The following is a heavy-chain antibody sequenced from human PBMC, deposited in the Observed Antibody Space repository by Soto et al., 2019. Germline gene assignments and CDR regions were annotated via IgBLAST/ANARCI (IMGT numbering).Heavy chain of an antibody. CDR3: ASLGYYYDSSGYPLRPFVY. Sequence: GGSLRLSCADSGFTFSSYSMNWVRQAPGKGLEWVSYISSSSSTIYYADSVKGRFTISRDNAKNSLYLQMNSLRDEDTAVYYGASLGYYYDSSGYPLRPFVYWGQGTLVTVSS. CDR1: GFTFSSYS. CDR2: ISSSSSTI. D-gene: IGHD3-22*01. J-gene: IGHJ4*02. V-gene: IGHV3-48*02.